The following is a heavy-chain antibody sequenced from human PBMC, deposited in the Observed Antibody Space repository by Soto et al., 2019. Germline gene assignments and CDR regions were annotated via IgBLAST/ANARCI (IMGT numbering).Heavy chain of an antibody. V-gene: IGHV4-34*01. D-gene: IGHD6-13*01. CDR1: GGSFSCSY. CDR2: MNHVGST. Sequence: PSETLSLTCAVYGGSFSCSYWTWIRQPPGKGLEWIGEMNHVGSTNYNPSLKSRVTISVDTSKSQFSLNLNSVTAADTAVYYCARGLAGRSSSWYDYWGYGTLVTVS. J-gene: IGHJ4*01. CDR3: ARGLAGRSSSWYDY.